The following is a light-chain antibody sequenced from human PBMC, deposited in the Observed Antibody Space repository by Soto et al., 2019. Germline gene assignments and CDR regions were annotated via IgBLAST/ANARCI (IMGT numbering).Light chain of an antibody. V-gene: IGKV1-5*01. CDR3: QKYNSYPIT. Sequence: DIQMTQSPSTLSASVGDRVTITCRASQSISSWLAWYQQKPGKAPKLLIYDASSLEIGVPSSFSGSGSGTEFTLTISSLQPDDFATYYCQKYNSYPITFGQGTRLEIK. J-gene: IGKJ5*01. CDR1: QSISSW. CDR2: DAS.